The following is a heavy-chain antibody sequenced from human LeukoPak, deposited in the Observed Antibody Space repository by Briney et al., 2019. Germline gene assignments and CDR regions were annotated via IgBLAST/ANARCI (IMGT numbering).Heavy chain of an antibody. Sequence: GGSLRLSCAASGFTFSSYWMSWVRQAPGKGLEWVANIKQDESEKYYVDSVKGRFTISRDNAKNSLYLQMNSLRAEDTAVYYCARHDGGLLDGFYYYYGMDVWGQGTTVTVSS. V-gene: IGHV3-7*03. J-gene: IGHJ6*02. D-gene: IGHD3-10*01. CDR3: ARHDGGLLDGFYYYYGMDV. CDR1: GFTFSSYW. CDR2: IKQDESEK.